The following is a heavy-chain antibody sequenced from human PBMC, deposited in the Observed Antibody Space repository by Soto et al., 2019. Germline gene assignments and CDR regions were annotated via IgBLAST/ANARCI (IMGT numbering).Heavy chain of an antibody. Sequence: ASVKVSCKASGYTFTSYAMHWVRQAPGQRLEWMGWISAYNGNTNYAQKLQGRVTMTTDTSTSTAYMELRSLRSDDTAAYYCARGPVAGTFDYWGQGTLVTVSS. CDR1: GYTFTSYA. CDR3: ARGPVAGTFDY. J-gene: IGHJ4*02. CDR2: ISAYNGNT. D-gene: IGHD6-19*01. V-gene: IGHV1-18*01.